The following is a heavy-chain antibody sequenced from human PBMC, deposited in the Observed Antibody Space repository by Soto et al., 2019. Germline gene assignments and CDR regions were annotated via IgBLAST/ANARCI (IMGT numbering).Heavy chain of an antibody. CDR3: AKNACDPPRSQLLCF. D-gene: IGHD2-2*01. J-gene: IGHJ4*03. CDR2: ISNVGDTT. Sequence: EVQLLESGGGLVQPGSSLRLSCVASGFTFSDYAMSWVRQTPGKGLEWVSAISNVGDTTSYADFVKGRFIISRDNSGNTLYLQMNSLRGDATAVSYCAKNACDPPRSQLLCFGGQRTLVPV. V-gene: IGHV3-23*01. CDR1: GFTFSDYA.